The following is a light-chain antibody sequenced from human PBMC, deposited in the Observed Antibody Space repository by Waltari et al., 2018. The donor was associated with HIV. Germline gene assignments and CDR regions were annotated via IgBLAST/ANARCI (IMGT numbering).Light chain of an antibody. V-gene: IGLV2-14*03. J-gene: IGLJ2*01. CDR3: SSYTSGSTLVV. Sequence: QSALTQPASVSGSPGQSITISCTGTSSDVGGYAYVPWYQQHPGKAPKLMIYDVSNRPSGVSIRFSGSKSGNTASLTISGLLTEDEADYYCSSYTSGSTLVVFGGGTKLTVL. CDR1: SSDVGGYAY. CDR2: DVS.